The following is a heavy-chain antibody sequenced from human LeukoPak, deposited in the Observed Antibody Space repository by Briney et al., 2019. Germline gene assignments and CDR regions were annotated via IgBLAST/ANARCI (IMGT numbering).Heavy chain of an antibody. Sequence: GGSLRLSCAASGFTFSSYAMHWVRQAPGKGLEWVAVISYDGSSKYYADSVRGRFTISRDNSKNTLYLQMNSLRAEDTAVYYCARDGSGGSSLDYWGQGTLVTVSS. J-gene: IGHJ4*02. CDR1: GFTFSSYA. V-gene: IGHV3-30-3*01. CDR3: ARDGSGGSSLDY. D-gene: IGHD2-15*01. CDR2: ISYDGSSK.